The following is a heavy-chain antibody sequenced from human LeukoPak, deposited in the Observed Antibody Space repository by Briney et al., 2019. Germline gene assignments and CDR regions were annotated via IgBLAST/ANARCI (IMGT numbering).Heavy chain of an antibody. V-gene: IGHV1-69*05. CDR1: GGTFSNYT. CDR3: ARSGPSYYDSSAYLTWGFDI. CDR2: IIPIFGTA. D-gene: IGHD3-22*01. J-gene: IGHJ3*02. Sequence: GASVKVSCKASGGTFSNYTISWVRQAPGQGLEWMGGIIPIFGTANYAQKLQGRVTMTTDTSTSTAYMELRSLRSDDTAVYYCARSGPSYYDSSAYLTWGFDIWGQGTMVTVSS.